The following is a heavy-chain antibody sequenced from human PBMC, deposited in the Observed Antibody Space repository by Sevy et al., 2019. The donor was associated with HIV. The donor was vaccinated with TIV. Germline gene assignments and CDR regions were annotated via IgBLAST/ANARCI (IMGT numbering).Heavy chain of an antibody. J-gene: IGHJ6*02. D-gene: IGHD6-13*01. CDR1: GFTFSTYA. CDR3: AKGDSTFYGLDV. CDR2: ISGSGGST. Sequence: GGSLRFSCAASGFTFSTYAMSWVRQAPGKGLEWVSAISGSGGSTYYADSMEGRFIISRDKSKNTLYLQMNSLRAEDTAVYYCAKGDSTFYGLDVWGQGTTVTVSS. V-gene: IGHV3-23*01.